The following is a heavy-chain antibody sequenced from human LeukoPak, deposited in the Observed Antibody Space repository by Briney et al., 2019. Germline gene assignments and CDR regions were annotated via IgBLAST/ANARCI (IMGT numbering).Heavy chain of an antibody. CDR2: INHSGST. V-gene: IGHV4-34*01. Sequence: SETLPLTCTVSGGSISGYYWSWIRQPPGKGLEWIGEINHSGSTNYNPSLKSRVTISVDTSKNQFSLKLSSVTAADTAVYYCARGDIVATYWGQGTLVTVSS. CDR1: GGSISGYY. CDR3: ARGDIVATY. J-gene: IGHJ4*02. D-gene: IGHD5-12*01.